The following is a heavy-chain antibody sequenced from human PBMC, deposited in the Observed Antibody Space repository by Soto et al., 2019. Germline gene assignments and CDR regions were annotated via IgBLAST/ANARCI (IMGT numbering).Heavy chain of an antibody. Sequence: QEQLVQSGAEVKKSGSSVKVSCKDTGGLFSSYAVSWVRQAPGQGLEWMGGIIPVFDTDYYAQKFQSRITITANESTNTAYMELSSLRSEDTAMYYCARGGRGYVWFNEFWGQGTLVTVSS. V-gene: IGHV1-69*01. J-gene: IGHJ4*02. CDR1: GGLFSSYA. CDR3: ARGGRGYVWFNEF. D-gene: IGHD3-16*01. CDR2: IIPVFDTD.